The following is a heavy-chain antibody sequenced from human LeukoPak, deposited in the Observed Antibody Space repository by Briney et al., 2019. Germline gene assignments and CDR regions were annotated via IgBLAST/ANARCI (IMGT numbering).Heavy chain of an antibody. CDR1: GYSISSSNW. CDR3: ARAYYYGSGSYGLDY. J-gene: IGHJ4*02. D-gene: IGHD3-10*01. V-gene: IGHV4-28*03. CDR2: IYYSGST. Sequence: PSDTLSLTCAVSGYSISSSNWWGWIRQPPGKGLEWIGYIYYSGSTYHNPSLKSRVTMSVDTSKNQFSLKLSSVTAVDTAVYYCARAYYYGSGSYGLDYWGQGTLVTVSS.